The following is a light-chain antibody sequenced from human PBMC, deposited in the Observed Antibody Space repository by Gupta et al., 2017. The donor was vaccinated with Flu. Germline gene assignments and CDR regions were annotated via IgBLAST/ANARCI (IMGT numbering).Light chain of an antibody. Sequence: SYVLTQPPSVSVAPGQTARITCGGKNIGSKSVEWYQQKSGQAPVLVVHDDSDRPSGIPERFSGSNSGNTATPTISRVEAGDEADYYCQVWDSSSDHVVFGGGTKLTVL. CDR1: NIGSKS. J-gene: IGLJ2*01. CDR2: DDS. V-gene: IGLV3-21*02. CDR3: QVWDSSSDHVV.